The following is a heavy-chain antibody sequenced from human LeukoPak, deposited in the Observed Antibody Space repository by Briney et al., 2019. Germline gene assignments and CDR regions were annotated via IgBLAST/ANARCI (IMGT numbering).Heavy chain of an antibody. V-gene: IGHV1-2*02. Sequence: GAPVKACCKASGYTFTGYYMHWVRQSPGQGLEWMGWINPNSGGTNYAQKFQGGVTMTRDTSISTAHMELSRLRSDDTAVYYCAREKIVGVNNWFDPWGEGTLASVSS. CDR2: INPNSGGT. CDR1: GYTFTGYY. CDR3: AREKIVGVNNWFDP. D-gene: IGHD1-26*01. J-gene: IGHJ5*02.